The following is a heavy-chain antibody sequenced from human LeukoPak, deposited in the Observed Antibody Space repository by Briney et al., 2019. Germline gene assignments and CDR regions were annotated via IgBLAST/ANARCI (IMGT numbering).Heavy chain of an antibody. J-gene: IGHJ4*02. CDR1: GGSISSYY. Sequence: SETLSLTCTVSGGSISSYYWSWIRQPPGKGLEWIGYIYTSGSTNYNPSLKSRVTISVDTSKNQFSLKLSSVTAADTAVYYCARHSRVWSPYYYDSSTGLSPWGPIDYWGQGTLVTVSS. V-gene: IGHV4-4*09. CDR3: ARHSRVWSPYYYDSSTGLSPWGPIDY. CDR2: IYTSGST. D-gene: IGHD3-22*01.